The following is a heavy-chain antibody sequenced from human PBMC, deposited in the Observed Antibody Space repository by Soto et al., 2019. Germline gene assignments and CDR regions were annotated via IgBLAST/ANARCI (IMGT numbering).Heavy chain of an antibody. CDR1: GFFISSGNY. Sequence: SETLSLTCAVSGFFISSGNYWGWIRKPPGKGLEWIGSIFHGGNTYYNPSLKSRVTISVDMSKNQFSLKLNSVTAADTAVYYCARARWYDAFDVWGPGTVVTVSS. J-gene: IGHJ3*01. V-gene: IGHV4-38-2*01. CDR3: ARARWYDAFDV. D-gene: IGHD2-15*01. CDR2: IFHGGNT.